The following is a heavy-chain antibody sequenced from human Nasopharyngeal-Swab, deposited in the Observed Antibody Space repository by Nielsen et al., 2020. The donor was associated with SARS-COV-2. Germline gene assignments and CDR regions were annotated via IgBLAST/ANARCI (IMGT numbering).Heavy chain of an antibody. Sequence: GESLKISCAASGFTFSNYGMHWVRQAPGKGLEWGAVIWYDGSNKYYADSVKGRFTIYRDNSKNTLYLQMSSLRAEDTALYWCVKDLRGKYAFDIWGQGRMVTVSS. CDR3: VKDLRGKYAFDI. D-gene: IGHD3-16*01. V-gene: IGHV3-30*02. J-gene: IGHJ3*02. CDR1: GFTFSNYG. CDR2: IWYDGSNK.